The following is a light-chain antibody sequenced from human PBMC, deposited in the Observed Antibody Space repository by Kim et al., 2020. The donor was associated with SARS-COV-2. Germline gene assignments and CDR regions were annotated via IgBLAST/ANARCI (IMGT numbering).Light chain of an antibody. Sequence: SVSQGQTASITCSGDKWGDKYVCWYQQKPGQSPVLVIYQDSKRPSGIPERFSGSNSGNTATLTISGTQTLDEADYYCQAWDSTTAVFGGGTQLTVL. CDR3: QAWDSTTAV. V-gene: IGLV3-1*01. CDR2: QDS. CDR1: KWGDKY. J-gene: IGLJ3*02.